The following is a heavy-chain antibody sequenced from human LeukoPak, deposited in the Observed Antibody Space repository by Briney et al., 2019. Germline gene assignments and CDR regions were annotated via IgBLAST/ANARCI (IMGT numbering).Heavy chain of an antibody. CDR1: GYTFTDYY. CDR2: INPNSGGT. Sequence: ASVKVSCKASGYTFTDYYMHWVRQAPGQGLEWMGWINPNSGGTNYAQKFQGRVTMTRGTSISTAYMELSRLRSDDTAVYYCARMVDGDYGSDYWGQGTLVTVSS. J-gene: IGHJ4*02. D-gene: IGHD4-17*01. V-gene: IGHV1-2*02. CDR3: ARMVDGDYGSDY.